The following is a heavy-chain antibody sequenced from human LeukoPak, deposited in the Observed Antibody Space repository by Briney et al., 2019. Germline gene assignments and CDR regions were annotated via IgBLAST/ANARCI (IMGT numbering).Heavy chain of an antibody. V-gene: IGHV1-18*01. D-gene: IGHD2-15*01. J-gene: IGHJ6*02. CDR3: ARISEFKSPYCSGGSCYSGYGMDV. CDR1: GYTFTSYG. Sequence: GASVKVSCKASGYTFTSYGISWVRQAPGQGLEWMGWISAYNGNTNYAQKLQGRVTMTTDTSTSTAYMELRSLRSDDTAVYYCARISEFKSPYCSGGSCYSGYGMDVWGQGTTVTVSS. CDR2: ISAYNGNT.